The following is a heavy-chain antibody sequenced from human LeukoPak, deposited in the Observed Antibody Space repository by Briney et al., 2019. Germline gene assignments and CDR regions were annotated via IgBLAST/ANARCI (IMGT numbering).Heavy chain of an antibody. CDR3: ARHLAYYDILTGYIL. D-gene: IGHD3-9*01. CDR2: IYYSGST. CDR1: GGSISSSSYY. V-gene: IGHV4-39*01. J-gene: IGHJ4*02. Sequence: SETLSLTCTVSGGSISSSSYYWGWIRQPPGKGLEWIGSIYYSGSTYYNPSLKSRVTISVDTSKNQFSLKLSSVTAADTAVYYCARHLAYYDILTGYILWGQGTLVTVSS.